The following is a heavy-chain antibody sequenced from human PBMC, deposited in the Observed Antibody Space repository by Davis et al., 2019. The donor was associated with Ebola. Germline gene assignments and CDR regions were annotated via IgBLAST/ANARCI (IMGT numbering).Heavy chain of an antibody. Sequence: GGSLRLSCAASGFTFSSYGMHWVRQAPGKGLEWVAFIRYDGSNKYYADSVKGQFTISRDNSKNTLYLQMNSLRAEDTAVYYCAKDRDYYGSGSFDYWGQGTLVTVSS. CDR2: IRYDGSNK. CDR3: AKDRDYYGSGSFDY. D-gene: IGHD3-10*01. CDR1: GFTFSSYG. J-gene: IGHJ4*02. V-gene: IGHV3-30*02.